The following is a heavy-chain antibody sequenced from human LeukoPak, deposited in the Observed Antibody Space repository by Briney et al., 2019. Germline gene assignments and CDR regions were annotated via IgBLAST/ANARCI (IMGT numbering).Heavy chain of an antibody. V-gene: IGHV3-15*01. CDR3: TKEPRD. CDR1: GFKVKDSW. J-gene: IGHJ1*01. Sequence: PGGSLRLSCAASGFKVKDSWMSCVRQAPGKGLEWVGRIKSKTAGETTDYAAAVTGRFTISRDDSRNTLYLQINSLKTEDKGVYYCTKEPRDWGQGTLVTVSS. CDR2: IKSKTAGETT.